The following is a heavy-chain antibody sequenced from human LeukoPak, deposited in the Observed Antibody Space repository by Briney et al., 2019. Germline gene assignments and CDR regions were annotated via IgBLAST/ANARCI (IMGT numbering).Heavy chain of an antibody. D-gene: IGHD3-16*01. Sequence: GGSLTLSCAASGYTFSNSAMGWVRQAPGKGLEWVSSISDSGSGTFYPDSVKGRFTISRDNSKNVLYLQMNSLRIDDTAVYYCAKRQLRGDSSYYFDYWGPGTLVTVSS. J-gene: IGHJ4*02. CDR3: AKRQLRGDSSYYFDY. CDR1: GYTFSNSA. CDR2: ISDSGSGT. V-gene: IGHV3-23*01.